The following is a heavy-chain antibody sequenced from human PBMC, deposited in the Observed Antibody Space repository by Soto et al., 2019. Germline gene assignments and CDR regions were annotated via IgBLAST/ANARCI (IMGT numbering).Heavy chain of an antibody. J-gene: IGHJ4*02. D-gene: IGHD4-17*01. CDR3: ARDYGGNLDY. Sequence: QLQLQESGSGLVKPSQTLSLTCAVSGGSISSGGYSWSWIRQPPGKGLEWIGYINHGGSTYYNLTLTSRVTISVDRSNNQCSLKLSSVTAADTAVYYCARDYGGNLDYWGQGTLVTVSS. CDR2: INHGGST. CDR1: GGSISSGGYS. V-gene: IGHV4-30-2*01.